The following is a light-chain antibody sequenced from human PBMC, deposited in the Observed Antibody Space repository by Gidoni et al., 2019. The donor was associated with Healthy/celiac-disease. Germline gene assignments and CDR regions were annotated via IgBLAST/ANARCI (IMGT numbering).Light chain of an antibody. V-gene: IGKV2-28*01. J-gene: IGKJ3*01. CDR1: QSLLNSTGYNY. CDR2: LGS. CDR3: MQALQTPLT. Sequence: DIVMTQSPLSLPVTPGEPASISCRSSQSLLNSTGYNYLDWYLQKPGQSPQLLIYLGSNRASGVPDRFSGSGSGTDFTLKISRVEAEDVGVYYCMQALQTPLTFGPGTKVEIK.